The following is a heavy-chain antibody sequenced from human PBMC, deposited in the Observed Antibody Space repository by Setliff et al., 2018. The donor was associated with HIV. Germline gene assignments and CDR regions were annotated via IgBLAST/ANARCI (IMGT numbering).Heavy chain of an antibody. CDR1: GYSISSGYY. D-gene: IGHD1-1*01. Sequence: PSETLSLTCAVSGYSISSGYYWGWIRQPPGKGLEWIGSVFHSGSTYYNPSLKSRVTMSVDTSKNQLSLKVRSVTAADTALYYCARVGVRNWNDDGIDYWGQGTLVTVSS. CDR2: VFHSGST. J-gene: IGHJ4*02. CDR3: ARVGVRNWNDDGIDY. V-gene: IGHV4-38-2*01.